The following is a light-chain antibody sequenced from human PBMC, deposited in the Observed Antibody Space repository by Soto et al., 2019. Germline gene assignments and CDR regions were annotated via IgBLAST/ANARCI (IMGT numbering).Light chain of an antibody. CDR2: LKSDGSH. J-gene: IGLJ2*01. CDR3: QTCGPVV. CDR1: SGHSSDA. V-gene: IGLV4-69*01. Sequence: QLVLTQSPSASASLGASVKLNCTLSSGHSSDAIAWHQQQPEKGPRYLMKLKSDGSHTNGDGIPDRFSGSSSWAERYRTISSLQSEDEADYYFQTCGPVVFGGGTNVTVL.